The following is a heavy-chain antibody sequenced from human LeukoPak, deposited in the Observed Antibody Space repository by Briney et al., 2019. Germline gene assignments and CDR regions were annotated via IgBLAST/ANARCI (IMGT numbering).Heavy chain of an antibody. CDR1: GYTFTSYD. Sequence: ASVKVSCKASGYTFTSYDINWVRQATGQGLEWMGWMHPNSGNTGYAQKFQGRVTMTRNTSISTAYMELSSLRSEDTAVYYCARVGDSGYDSYYYYHYMDVWGKGTTVTVSS. J-gene: IGHJ6*03. V-gene: IGHV1-8*01. CDR2: MHPNSGNT. D-gene: IGHD5-12*01. CDR3: ARVGDSGYDSYYYYHYMDV.